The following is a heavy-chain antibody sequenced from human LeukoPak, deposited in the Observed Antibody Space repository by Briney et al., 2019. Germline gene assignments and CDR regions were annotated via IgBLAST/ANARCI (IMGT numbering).Heavy chain of an antibody. J-gene: IGHJ4*02. CDR1: GFTVSNNY. V-gene: IGHV3-23*01. CDR2: ISGSGDST. D-gene: IGHD3-22*01. Sequence: GGSLRLSCAASGFTVSNNYMTWVRQAPGKGLEWVSAISGSGDSTYYADSVKGRFTISRDNSKNTLYLQMNSLRAEDTAVYFCAKSSQGRVPGYSYYFDYWGQGTLVTVSS. CDR3: AKSSQGRVPGYSYYFDY.